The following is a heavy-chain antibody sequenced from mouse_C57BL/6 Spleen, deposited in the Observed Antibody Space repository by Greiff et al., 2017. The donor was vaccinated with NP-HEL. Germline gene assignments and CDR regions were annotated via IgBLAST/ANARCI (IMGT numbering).Heavy chain of an antibody. J-gene: IGHJ1*03. Sequence: VKLVESGAELARPGASVKLSCKASGYTFTSYGISWVKQRTGQGLEWIGEIYPRSGNTYYNEKFKGKATLTADKSSSTAYMELRSLTSEDSAVYFCARSLDYYGSSGYFDVWGTGTTVTVSS. CDR2: IYPRSGNT. CDR3: ARSLDYYGSSGYFDV. CDR1: GYTFTSYG. D-gene: IGHD1-1*01. V-gene: IGHV1-81*01.